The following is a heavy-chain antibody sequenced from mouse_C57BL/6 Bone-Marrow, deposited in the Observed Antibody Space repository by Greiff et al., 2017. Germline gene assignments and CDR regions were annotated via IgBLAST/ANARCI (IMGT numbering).Heavy chain of an antibody. CDR1: GYTFTDYY. V-gene: IGHV1-76*01. CDR2: IYPGSGNT. Sequence: QVQLKESGAELVRPGASVKLSCKASGYTFTDYYINWVKQRPGQGLEWIARIYPGSGNTYYNEKFKGKATLTAEKSSSTAYMQLSSLTSEDSAVYFCARYDYPYYFDYWGQGTTLTVSS. CDR3: ARYDYPYYFDY. J-gene: IGHJ2*01. D-gene: IGHD2-4*01.